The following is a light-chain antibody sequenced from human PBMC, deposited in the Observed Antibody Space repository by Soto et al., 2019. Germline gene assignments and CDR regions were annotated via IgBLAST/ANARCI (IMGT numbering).Light chain of an antibody. J-gene: IGLJ2*01. Sequence: QSALTQPASVSGSPGQSITISCTGTSSDVGAYDYVSWYQHHPGKAPKVLIFEVSNRPSGISDRFSGSKSGNTASLTISGLQAEDEADYYCSSYTSSTTSVVFGGGTKLTVL. CDR3: SSYTSSTTSVV. CDR1: SSDVGAYDY. CDR2: EVS. V-gene: IGLV2-14*01.